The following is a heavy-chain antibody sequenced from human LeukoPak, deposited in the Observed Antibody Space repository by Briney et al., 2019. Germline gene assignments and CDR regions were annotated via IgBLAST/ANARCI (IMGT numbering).Heavy chain of an antibody. CDR3: AQSRGYYDSSGYYYALDY. D-gene: IGHD3-22*01. CDR1: GGTFSSYA. J-gene: IGHJ4*02. V-gene: IGHV1-69*13. CDR2: IIPIVGTA. Sequence: ASVKVSCKASGGTFSSYAISWVRQAPGQGLEWMGGIIPIVGTANYAQKFQGRVTITADESTSTAYMELSSLRSEDTAVYYCAQSRGYYDSSGYYYALDYWGQGTLVTVSS.